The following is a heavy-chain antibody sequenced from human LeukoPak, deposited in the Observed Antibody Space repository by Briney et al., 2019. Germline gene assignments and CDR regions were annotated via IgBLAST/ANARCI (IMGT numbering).Heavy chain of an antibody. D-gene: IGHD1-26*01. CDR1: GFTFSSYG. CDR3: ANDLPNGSYFGFYFDS. CDR2: IWYDGSDK. Sequence: PGRSLRLSCVASGFTFSSYGMHWVRQAPGKGLEWVALIWYDGSDKYYADSVRGRFTISRDNSKNTLYLQMNSLGAEDTAVYYCANDLPNGSYFGFYFDSGGQGTLVTVSS. J-gene: IGHJ4*02. V-gene: IGHV3-33*06.